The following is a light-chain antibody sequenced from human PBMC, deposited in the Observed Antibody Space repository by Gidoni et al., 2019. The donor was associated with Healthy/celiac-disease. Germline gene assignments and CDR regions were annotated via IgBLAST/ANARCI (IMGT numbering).Light chain of an antibody. V-gene: IGKV3-15*01. CDR3: QQYTNWPLLYT. J-gene: IGKJ2*01. Sequence: EIELTQSQASLSVSPEERATLSCRASQSVSSNLAWYQQKPGQAPRLLIYGASTRATGIPARFSGSGSGTEFTLTISSLQSEDFAVYYCQQYTNWPLLYTFGQGTKLEIK. CDR2: GAS. CDR1: QSVSSN.